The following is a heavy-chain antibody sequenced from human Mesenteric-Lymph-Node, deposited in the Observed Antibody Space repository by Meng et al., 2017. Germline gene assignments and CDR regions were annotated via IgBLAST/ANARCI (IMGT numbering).Heavy chain of an antibody. CDR2: INTDGRST. D-gene: IGHD4/OR15-4a*01. J-gene: IGHJ4*02. V-gene: IGHV3-74*01. Sequence: EVQLVESGGGLVQPGGSLRLSCAASGFPFSSYWMHWVRQAPGKGLVWVSRINTDGRSTSYTDSVKGRFTISRDNAKKTLYLQMNSLRAEDTAVYYCVRWDYGVNSGPENWGQGTLVTVSS. CDR3: VRWDYGVNSGPEN. CDR1: GFPFSSYW.